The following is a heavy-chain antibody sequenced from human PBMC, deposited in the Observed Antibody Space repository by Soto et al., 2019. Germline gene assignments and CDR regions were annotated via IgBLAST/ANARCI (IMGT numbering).Heavy chain of an antibody. J-gene: IGHJ4*02. Sequence: QVQLQESGPGLVKPSETLSLTCTVSGGSISSYYWSWIRQPPGKGLEWIGYIYYSGSTNYNPSLKSRVTISVDTSKNQFSLKLSSVTAADTAVYYCASFMDSYGQTFDYWGQGTLVTVSS. D-gene: IGHD5-18*01. CDR2: IYYSGST. V-gene: IGHV4-59*01. CDR3: ASFMDSYGQTFDY. CDR1: GGSISSYY.